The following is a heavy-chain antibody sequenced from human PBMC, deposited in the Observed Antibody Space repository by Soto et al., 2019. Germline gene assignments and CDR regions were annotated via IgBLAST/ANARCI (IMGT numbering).Heavy chain of an antibody. CDR2: ISYDGSNK. V-gene: IGHV3-30-3*01. J-gene: IGHJ6*02. CDR1: GFTFSSYA. D-gene: IGHD6-6*01. CDR3: ARDRGEMYSSSPKPTDYYYGMDV. Sequence: PGGSLRLSCAASGFTFSSYAMHWVRQAPGKGLEWVAVISYDGSNKYYADSVKGRFTISRDNSKNTLYLQMNSLRAEDTAVYYCARDRGEMYSSSPKPTDYYYGMDVWGQGTTVTVSS.